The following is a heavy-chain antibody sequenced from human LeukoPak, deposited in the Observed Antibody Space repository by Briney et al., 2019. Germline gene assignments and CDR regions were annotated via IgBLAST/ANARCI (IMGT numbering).Heavy chain of an antibody. CDR2: INPNSGGT. V-gene: IGHV1-2*06. D-gene: IGHD6-13*01. J-gene: IGHJ4*02. CDR3: ASPGVATTGYSSSWYGAPIVY. Sequence: GASVKVSCKASGYSFTGYYMHWVRQAPGQGLEWMGRINPNSGGTNYAQKFQGRVTMTRDTSISTAYMELSRLRSDDTAVYYCASPGVATTGYSSSWYGAPIVYWGQGTLVTVSS. CDR1: GYSFTGYY.